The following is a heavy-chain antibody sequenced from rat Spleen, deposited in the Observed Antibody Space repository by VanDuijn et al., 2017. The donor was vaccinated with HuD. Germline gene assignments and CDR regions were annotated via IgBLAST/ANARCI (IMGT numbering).Heavy chain of an antibody. D-gene: IGHD1-5*01. CDR1: GFTFSDYA. V-gene: IGHV5S10*01. J-gene: IGHJ2*01. CDR2: IFYDGSST. Sequence: EVQLVESGGGLVQPGNSLKLSCAASGFTFSDYAMAWVRQSPKKGLEWVATIFYDGSSTYYRDSVKGRFTISRDNAKSTLYLQMDSLRSEDTATYYCATQGIGEPLFDYWGQGVMVTVSS. CDR3: ATQGIGEPLFDY.